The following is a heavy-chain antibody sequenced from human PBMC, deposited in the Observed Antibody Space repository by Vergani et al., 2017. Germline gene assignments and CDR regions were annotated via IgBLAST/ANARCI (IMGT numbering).Heavy chain of an antibody. CDR1: GFTFSSYA. V-gene: IGHV3-23*01. CDR2: ISGSGGST. J-gene: IGHJ4*02. Sequence: TASGFTFSSYAMSWVRQAPGKGLEWVSAISGSGGSTYYADSVKGRFTISRDNSKNTLYLQMNSLRAEDTAVYYCASPGDSSGYYPGRFDYWGQGTLVTVSS. D-gene: IGHD3-22*01. CDR3: ASPGDSSGYYPGRFDY.